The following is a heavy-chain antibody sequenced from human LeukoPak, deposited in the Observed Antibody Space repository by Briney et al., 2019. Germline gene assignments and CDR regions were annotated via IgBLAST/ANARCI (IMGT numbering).Heavy chain of an antibody. CDR2: ITSSSTYI. CDR3: AKDRGGSYYYYMDV. Sequence: GGSLRLSCAASGFSFSNYNMNWVRQAPGKGLEWVSSITSSSTYIYYADSVKGRFTISRDNSKNTLYLQMNSLRAEDTAVYYCAKDRGGSYYYYMDVWGKGTTVTVSS. J-gene: IGHJ6*03. CDR1: GFSFSNYN. V-gene: IGHV3-21*01. D-gene: IGHD3-16*01.